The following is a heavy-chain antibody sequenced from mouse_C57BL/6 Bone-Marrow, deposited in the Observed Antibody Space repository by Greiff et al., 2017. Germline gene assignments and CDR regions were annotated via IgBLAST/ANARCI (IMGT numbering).Heavy chain of an antibody. V-gene: IGHV5-6*01. CDR2: ISSGGSYT. Sequence: DVQLVESGGDLVKPGGSLKLSCAASGFTFSSYGMSWVRQTPDKRLEWVATISSGGSYTYYPDSVKGRFTISRDNAKNTLYLQMSSLKSEDTAMYYCARHWRWLPSFAYWGQGTLVTVSA. CDR3: ARHWRWLPSFAY. CDR1: GFTFSSYG. J-gene: IGHJ3*01. D-gene: IGHD2-3*01.